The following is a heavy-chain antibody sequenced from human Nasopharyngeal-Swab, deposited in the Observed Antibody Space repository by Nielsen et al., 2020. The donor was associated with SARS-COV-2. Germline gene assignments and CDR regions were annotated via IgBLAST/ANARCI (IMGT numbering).Heavy chain of an antibody. Sequence: RQCPWHGLALVAVIWYDGSNKYYADSVKGRFTISRDNSKNTLYLQMNSLRAEDTAVYYCARDDVAARDYDYYYGMDVWGQGTTVTVSS. V-gene: IGHV3-33*01. D-gene: IGHD6-6*01. CDR3: ARDDVAARDYDYYYGMDV. J-gene: IGHJ6*02. CDR2: IWYDGSNK.